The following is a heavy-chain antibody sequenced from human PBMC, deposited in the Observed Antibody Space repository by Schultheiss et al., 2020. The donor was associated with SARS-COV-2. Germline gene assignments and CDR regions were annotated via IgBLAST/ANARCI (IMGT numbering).Heavy chain of an antibody. CDR3: ARDPNGYCSGDSCYYV. CDR2: IYYSGST. D-gene: IGHD2-15*01. CDR1: GGSISSYY. J-gene: IGHJ4*02. V-gene: IGHV4-59*12. Sequence: SETLSLTCTVSGGSISSYYWSWIRQPPGKGLEWIGYIYYSGSTNYNPSLKSRVTISVDTSKNQFSLNLNSVTAADTAVYYCARDPNGYCSGDSCYYVWGQGTLVTVSS.